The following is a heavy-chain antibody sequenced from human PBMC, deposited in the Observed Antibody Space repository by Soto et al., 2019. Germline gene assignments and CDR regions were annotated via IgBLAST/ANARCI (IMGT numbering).Heavy chain of an antibody. Sequence: WETLSLTCTVSGGSVSSGSYYWSWIRQPPGKGLEWIGYIYYSGSTNYNPSLKSRVTISVDTSKNQFSLKLSSVTAADTAVYYCARVGYSSSSYFDYWGQGTLVTVSS. CDR1: GGSVSSGSYY. J-gene: IGHJ4*02. CDR3: ARVGYSSSSYFDY. V-gene: IGHV4-61*01. D-gene: IGHD6-6*01. CDR2: IYYSGST.